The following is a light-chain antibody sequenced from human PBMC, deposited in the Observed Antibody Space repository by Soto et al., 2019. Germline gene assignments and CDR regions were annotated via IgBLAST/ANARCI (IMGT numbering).Light chain of an antibody. J-gene: IGKJ1*01. CDR3: QKYNSAET. V-gene: IGKV1-27*01. CDR1: QGISNY. CDR2: AAS. Sequence: DIQMTQSPSSLSASVGDRVTITCRASQGISNYLAWYQQKPGKVPKLLIYAASTLQSGVPSRFSGSGSGTDFTLTISSLQPEDVATYYCQKYNSAETFGQGPKVDIK.